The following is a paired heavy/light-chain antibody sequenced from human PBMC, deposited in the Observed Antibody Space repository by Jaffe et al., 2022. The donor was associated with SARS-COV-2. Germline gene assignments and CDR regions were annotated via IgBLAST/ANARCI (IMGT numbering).Light chain of an antibody. Sequence: SYVLTQPPSVSVAPGQTARITCGGNNIGRKRAHWYQQKPGQAPVLVVYDDSDRPSGIPERFSGSNSGNTATLTISRVEAGDEADYYCQVWDSSSDHVVFGGGTKLTVL. CDR2: DDS. CDR3: QVWDSSSDHVV. J-gene: IGLJ2*01. V-gene: IGLV3-21*02. CDR1: NIGRKR.
Heavy chain of an antibody. CDR2: ITRSSSSL. J-gene: IGHJ4*02. CDR1: GFSFSSYT. D-gene: IGHD7-27*01. Sequence: EVQLVESGGGLVKPGGALRLSCAASGFSFSSYTMNWVRQAPGKGLEWVSSITRSSSSLFYADSVKGRFTISRDDAKSSLYLQMNSLRAEDTAVYYCARVSGENRDYWGQGTLVTVSS. CDR3: ARVSGENRDY. V-gene: IGHV3-21*01.